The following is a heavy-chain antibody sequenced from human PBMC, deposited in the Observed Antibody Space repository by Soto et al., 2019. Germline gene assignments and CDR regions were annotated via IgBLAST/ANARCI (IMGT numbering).Heavy chain of an antibody. CDR2: TYYRSKWYN. D-gene: IGHD4-17*01. CDR1: GDSVSSNSAA. V-gene: IGHV6-1*01. Sequence: PSQTLSLTCAISGDSVSSNSAAWNWIRQSPSRGLEWLGRTYYRSKWYNDYAVSVKSRITINPDTSKNQFSLQLNSVTPEDTAVYYCARDRRDYGDYVVWYYGMDVWGQGTTVTVSS. CDR3: ARDRRDYGDYVVWYYGMDV. J-gene: IGHJ6*02.